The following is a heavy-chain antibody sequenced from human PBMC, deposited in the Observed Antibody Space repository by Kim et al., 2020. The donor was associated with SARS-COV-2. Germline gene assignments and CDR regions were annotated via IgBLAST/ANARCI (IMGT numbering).Heavy chain of an antibody. Sequence: GGSLRLSCAASGFTLTNAYMSWVRQAPGKGLEWVGLIKSKTDGGTAHYAAPVKGRFTISRDDLKNTLYLQMNSLKAEDTAVYYCQSFVSASYGVDVWGQGTTVTVSS. J-gene: IGHJ6*02. CDR2: IKSKTDGGTA. D-gene: IGHD3-16*01. V-gene: IGHV3-15*01. CDR3: QSFVSASYGVDV. CDR1: GFTLTNAY.